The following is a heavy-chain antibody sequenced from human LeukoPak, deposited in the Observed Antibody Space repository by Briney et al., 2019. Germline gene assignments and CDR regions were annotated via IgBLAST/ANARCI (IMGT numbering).Heavy chain of an antibody. D-gene: IGHD3-22*01. CDR2: TNTAGNTI. Sequence: GGSLRLSCAASGFTFSNAWMSWVRQAPGKGLEGVAYTNTAGNTIYYADSMKGRFTISRDNAKNSLYLQMNTLRAEDTAVYYCARATYDSSAVDAFDIWGQGTMVTVSP. CDR3: ARATYDSSAVDAFDI. V-gene: IGHV3-11*01. CDR1: GFTFSNAW. J-gene: IGHJ3*02.